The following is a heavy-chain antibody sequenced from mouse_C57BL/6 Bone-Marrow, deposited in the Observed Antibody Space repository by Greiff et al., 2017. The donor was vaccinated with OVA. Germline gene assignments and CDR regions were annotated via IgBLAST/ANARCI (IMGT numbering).Heavy chain of an antibody. Sequence: QVQLQQPGAELVKPGASVKLSCKASGYTFTSYWMQWVQQRPGQGLAWIGEIDPSDSYTNYNQKFKGKATLTVDTSSSTAYMQLSSLTSEDSAVYYCARDGSSYWFAYWGQGTLVTVSA. CDR3: ARDGSSYWFAY. D-gene: IGHD1-1*01. J-gene: IGHJ3*01. V-gene: IGHV1-50*01. CDR1: GYTFTSYW. CDR2: IDPSDSYT.